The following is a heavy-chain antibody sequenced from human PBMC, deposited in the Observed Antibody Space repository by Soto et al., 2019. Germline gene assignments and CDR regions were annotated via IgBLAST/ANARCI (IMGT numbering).Heavy chain of an antibody. D-gene: IGHD2-15*01. CDR1: GYTFISYA. J-gene: IGHJ4*02. Sequence: GASVKVSCKASGYTFISYAIHWVRQAPGQRLEWMGWINAGNGNTKYSQKFQGRVTITRDTSASTAYMEPTSLRSEDTAVYYCARELQGLYYFDYWGQGTLVTVSS. CDR3: ARELQGLYYFDY. CDR2: INAGNGNT. V-gene: IGHV1-3*01.